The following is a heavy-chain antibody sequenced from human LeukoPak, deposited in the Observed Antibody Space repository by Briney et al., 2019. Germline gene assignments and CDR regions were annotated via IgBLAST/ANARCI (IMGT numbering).Heavy chain of an antibody. CDR2: IYYSGST. Sequence: SETLSLTCTVSGDSISSYYCSWIRQPPGRGLEWIGYIYYSGSTSYNPSLKSRVTISLDTSNNQFSLKLRSVTAADTAVYYCARDKDHAFDIWGQGTMVTVSS. CDR1: GDSISSYY. V-gene: IGHV4-59*01. CDR3: ARDKDHAFDI. J-gene: IGHJ3*02.